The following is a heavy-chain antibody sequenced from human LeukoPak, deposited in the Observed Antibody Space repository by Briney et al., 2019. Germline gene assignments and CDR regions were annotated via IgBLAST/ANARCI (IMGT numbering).Heavy chain of an antibody. CDR2: IYSGGST. J-gene: IGHJ4*02. D-gene: IGHD6-19*01. CDR3: ARAPRYSSGWYFDY. Sequence: GGSLRLSCAASGFTVSSNYMSWVRQAPGKGLEWVSVIYSGGSTYYADSVKGRFTISRDNSKNTLYLQMNSLRAEDTAVYYCARAPRYSSGWYFDYWGQGTLVTVFS. V-gene: IGHV3-53*01. CDR1: GFTVSSNY.